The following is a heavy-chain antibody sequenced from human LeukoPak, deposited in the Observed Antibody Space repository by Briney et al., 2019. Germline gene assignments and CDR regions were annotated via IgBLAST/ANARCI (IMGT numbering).Heavy chain of an antibody. D-gene: IGHD3-22*01. CDR1: GFTFSTYG. V-gene: IGHV3-23*01. CDR3: AKRLKVGSSPYDSSGSDAFDI. Sequence: GGTLRLSCAASGFTFSTYGMSWVRQAPGKGLEWVSSISGSGASTYYADSVKGRFTISRDNSKNTLYLQMNSLRAEDTAVYYCAKRLKVGSSPYDSSGSDAFDIWGQGTMVTVSS. J-gene: IGHJ3*02. CDR2: ISGSGAST.